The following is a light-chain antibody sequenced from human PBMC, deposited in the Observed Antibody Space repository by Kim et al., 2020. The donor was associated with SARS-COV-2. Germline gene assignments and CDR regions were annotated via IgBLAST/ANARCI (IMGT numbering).Light chain of an antibody. V-gene: IGLV1-51*01. CDR3: GTWNTSRVVL. CDR2: ANY. J-gene: IGLJ3*02. Sequence: QSVLTQPPSVSAAPGQKVTISCSGSSFDIANNFVAWYQQVPGAAPKLLIYANYERPSGVADRFSASKSGTSATLDITGLQPGDEANYYCGTWNTSRVVLFGGGTQLTVL. CDR1: SFDIANNF.